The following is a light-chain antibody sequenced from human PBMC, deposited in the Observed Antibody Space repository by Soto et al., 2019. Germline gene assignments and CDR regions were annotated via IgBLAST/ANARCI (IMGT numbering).Light chain of an antibody. J-gene: IGKJ1*01. V-gene: IGKV4-1*01. CDR1: QSVLYSSNTKNY. CDR3: QQYSPHWT. CDR2: WAS. Sequence: DIVMTQSPDSLAVSLGERATINCTSSQSVLYSSNTKNYLAWYQQKPGQPPKLVIYWASTRESGVPDRFSGSGAGTDFTLTISSLQAEDVGVYYYQQYSPHWTFGQGTKVEIK.